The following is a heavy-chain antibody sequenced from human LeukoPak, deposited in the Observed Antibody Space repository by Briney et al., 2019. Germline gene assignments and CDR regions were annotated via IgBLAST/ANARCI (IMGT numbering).Heavy chain of an antibody. J-gene: IGHJ4*02. V-gene: IGHV5-51*01. CDR3: ARRTFLGYYFDY. CDR1: GYTFISYW. D-gene: IGHD1-26*01. CDR2: LYLGDPDT. Sequence: GESLMLYCKGSGYTFISYWIGWVGQLPGTGLEGMGLLYLGDPDTTHSPSFQGQLTTPTDQSTRPAYLQWSSLKASHTAISYCARRTFLGYYFDYCGQGTLVTVST.